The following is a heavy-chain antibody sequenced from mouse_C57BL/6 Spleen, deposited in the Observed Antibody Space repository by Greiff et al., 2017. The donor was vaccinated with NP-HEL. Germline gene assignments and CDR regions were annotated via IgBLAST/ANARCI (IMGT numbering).Heavy chain of an antibody. D-gene: IGHD2-4*01. V-gene: IGHV1-80*01. CDR3: ARGETYDYDFDY. J-gene: IGHJ2*01. CDR2: IYPGDGDT. Sequence: VQLQQSGAELVKPGASVKISCKASGYAFSSYWMNWVKQRPGKGLEWIGQIYPGDGDTNYNGKFKGKATLTADQSSSTAYMQLSSLTSEDSAVYFCARGETYDYDFDYWGQGTTLTVSS. CDR1: GYAFSSYW.